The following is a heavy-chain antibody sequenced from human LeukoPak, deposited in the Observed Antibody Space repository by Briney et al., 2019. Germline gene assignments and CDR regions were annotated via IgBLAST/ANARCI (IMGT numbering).Heavy chain of an antibody. J-gene: IGHJ4*02. D-gene: IGHD6-13*01. CDR2: IYYSGST. Sequence: PSETLSLTCTVSGGSISSSSYYWGWIRQPPGKGLEWIGSIYYSGSTYYNPSLKSRVTISVDTSKNQFSLKLSSVTAADTAVYYCARHVIAAAIPPFDYWGQGTLVTVSS. V-gene: IGHV4-39*01. CDR1: GGSISSSSYY. CDR3: ARHVIAAAIPPFDY.